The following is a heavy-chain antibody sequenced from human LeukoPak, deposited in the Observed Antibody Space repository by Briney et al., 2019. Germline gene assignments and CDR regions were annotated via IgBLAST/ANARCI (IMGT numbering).Heavy chain of an antibody. Sequence: PGRSLRLSCAASGFTFSHVAMHWVRQSPGKGPEWVAVISYDGKNANYVDSVEGRFTVSRDNSKNTLYLQLNSLRAEDTAIYYCAREYCTTANCYRLDSWGQGTLVTVSS. CDR2: ISYDGKNA. CDR1: GFTFSHVA. V-gene: IGHV3-30*04. J-gene: IGHJ4*02. CDR3: AREYCTTANCYRLDS. D-gene: IGHD2-2*02.